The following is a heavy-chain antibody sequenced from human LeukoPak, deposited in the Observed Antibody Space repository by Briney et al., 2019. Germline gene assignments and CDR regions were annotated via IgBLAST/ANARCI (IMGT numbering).Heavy chain of an antibody. Sequence: SETLSLTCAVYGGSFSGYYWSWIRQPPGKGLEWIGEINHSGSTNYNPSLKSRVTISVDTSKNQFSLKLSSVTAADTAVYYCARHSYGFWYYYYYMDVWGKGTTVTVSS. CDR2: INHSGST. D-gene: IGHD5-18*01. V-gene: IGHV4-34*01. J-gene: IGHJ6*03. CDR3: ARHSYGFWYYYYYMDV. CDR1: GGSFSGYY.